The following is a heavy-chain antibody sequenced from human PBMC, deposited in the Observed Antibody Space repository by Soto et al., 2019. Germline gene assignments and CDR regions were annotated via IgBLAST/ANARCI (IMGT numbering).Heavy chain of an antibody. V-gene: IGHV3-74*01. J-gene: IGHJ4*02. CDR2: TDSDGTFT. Sequence: GGSLRLSCVASGFTFSTYWMHRVRQTPGEGLVWVSHTDSDGTFTTYADSVKGRFTISRDNFKNTLYLQMSSLRTDDTAVYYCARDGPHITIFGYGDYWGQGNLVTVSS. CDR3: ARDGPHITIFGYGDY. D-gene: IGHD3-3*01. CDR1: GFTFSTYW.